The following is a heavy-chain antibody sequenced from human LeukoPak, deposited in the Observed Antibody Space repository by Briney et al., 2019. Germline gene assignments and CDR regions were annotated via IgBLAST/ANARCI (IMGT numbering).Heavy chain of an antibody. CDR2: ISAYNGDT. J-gene: IGHJ6*02. CDR3: ARGPWIQLWLAYYYGMDV. D-gene: IGHD5-18*01. Sequence: ASVKVSCKASGYTFTNYGFTWARQAPGQGLEWVGWISAYNGDTNYAQKFQGRVTMTRNTSISTAYMELSSLRSEDTAVYYCARGPWIQLWLAYYYGMDVWGQGTTVTVSS. V-gene: IGHV1-18*01. CDR1: GYTFTNYG.